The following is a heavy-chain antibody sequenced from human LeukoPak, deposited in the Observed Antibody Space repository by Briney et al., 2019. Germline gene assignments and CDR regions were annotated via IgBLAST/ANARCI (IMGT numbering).Heavy chain of an antibody. CDR2: ISSNSRTM. J-gene: IGHJ5*02. V-gene: IGHV3-48*01. CDR1: GFTFSTYS. CDR3: AREFVGATTEGWFDP. Sequence: GGSLRLSCAASGFTFSTYSMNWFRQAPGKGLEGLSSISSNSRTMYYADSVKGRFTISRDNAKNSLYLQMNSLRAEDTAVYYCAREFVGATTEGWFDPWGQGTLVTVSS. D-gene: IGHD1-26*01.